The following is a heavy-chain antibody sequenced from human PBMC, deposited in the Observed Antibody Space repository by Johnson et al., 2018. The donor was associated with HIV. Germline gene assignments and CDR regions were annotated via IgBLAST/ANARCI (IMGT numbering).Heavy chain of an antibody. J-gene: IGHJ3*02. CDR2: IYSGGST. D-gene: IGHD5-24*01. CDR3: ARACRDGYTCDAFDI. Sequence: VQLVESGGGLVQPGGSLRLSCAASGFTVSSNYMSWVRQAPGKGLEWVSVIYSGGSTYYADSVKGRFTISSDNSKNTLYRQMNSLRAADTAVYYCARACRDGYTCDAFDIWGQGTMVTVSS. CDR1: GFTVSSNY. V-gene: IGHV3-66*01.